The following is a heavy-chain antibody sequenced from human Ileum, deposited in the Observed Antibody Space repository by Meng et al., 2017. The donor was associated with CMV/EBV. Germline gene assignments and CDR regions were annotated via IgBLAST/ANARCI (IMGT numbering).Heavy chain of an antibody. D-gene: IGHD3-10*01. CDR2: IKNKADSGTA. J-gene: IGHJ4*02. V-gene: IGHV3-15*07. Sequence: CAASGFIFANAWMSWGRRAAGRSLEWVGRIKNKADSGTAEYPTAVNSRFTISRDDSKDTLFLQMNSLRTEDTAVYCCTWDYYGSFAGWGQGTLVTVSS. CDR3: TWDYYGSFAG. CDR1: GFIFANAW.